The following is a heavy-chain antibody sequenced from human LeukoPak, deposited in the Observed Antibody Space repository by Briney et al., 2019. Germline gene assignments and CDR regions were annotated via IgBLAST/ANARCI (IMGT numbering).Heavy chain of an antibody. CDR2: IYYSGST. D-gene: IGHD3-16*01. CDR1: GGSISSYY. V-gene: IGHV4-59*01. J-gene: IGHJ4*02. CDR3: TRGAGWLIDY. Sequence: SETLSLTCTVSGGSISSYYWSWIRQPPGKGLEWIGYIYYSGSTNYNPSLKSRVTISVDMSKEQFSLKVNSVTAADTAVYYCTRGAGWLIDYWGQGILVTVSS.